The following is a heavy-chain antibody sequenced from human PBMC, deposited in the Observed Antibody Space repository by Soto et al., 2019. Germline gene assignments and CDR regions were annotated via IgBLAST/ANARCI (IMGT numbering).Heavy chain of an antibody. D-gene: IGHD3-10*01. CDR1: GYSFTSYW. V-gene: IGHV5-51*01. CDR2: IYPGDSET. J-gene: IGHJ6*03. Sequence: GESLKISCKGSGYSFTSYWIGWVRQMPGKGLEWMGIIYPGDSETRYSPSFQGQVTISADKSISTAYLQWSSLKASDNAMDYCERLKGSGSYYYYYYRDVWGKGTTVTVSS. CDR3: ERLKGSGSYYYYYYRDV.